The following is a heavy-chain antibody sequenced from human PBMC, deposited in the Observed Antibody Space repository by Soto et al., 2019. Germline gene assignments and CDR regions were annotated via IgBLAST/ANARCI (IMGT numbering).Heavy chain of an antibody. Sequence: QVQLVQSGAEVKKPGASVKVSCKASGYSFTSHGISWVRQAPGQGLEWMGWISANSGDTNYAQKLQRRVTVTTDTSTRTDHLELRSLRSDDPTVYDCSSMARRSNTDHYHYIDVCGSGTTVTVSS. CDR2: ISANSGDT. J-gene: IGHJ6*03. V-gene: IGHV1-18*01. CDR3: SSMARRSNTDHYHYIDV. CDR1: GYSFTSHG. D-gene: IGHD3-10*01.